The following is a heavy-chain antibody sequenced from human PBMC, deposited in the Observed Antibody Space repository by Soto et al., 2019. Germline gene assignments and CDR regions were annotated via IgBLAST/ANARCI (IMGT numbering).Heavy chain of an antibody. CDR3: AKDGLIVGATSWFDP. Sequence: GGSLRLSCAASGFTFSNFAMSWVRQAPGKGLEWVSAISGSGGSTYYADSVKGRFTISRDNSKNTLYLQMNSLRAEDTAVYYCAKDGLIVGATSWFDPWGQGTLVTVSS. D-gene: IGHD1-26*01. J-gene: IGHJ5*02. V-gene: IGHV3-23*01. CDR2: ISGSGGST. CDR1: GFTFSNFA.